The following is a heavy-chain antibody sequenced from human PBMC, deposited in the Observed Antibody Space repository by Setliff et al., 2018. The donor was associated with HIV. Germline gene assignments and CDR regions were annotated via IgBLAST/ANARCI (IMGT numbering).Heavy chain of an antibody. CDR3: AREKIVVLRAYHFDY. J-gene: IGHJ4*02. CDR2: IFYSGST. D-gene: IGHD3-22*01. CDR1: GGSINSHY. V-gene: IGHV4-59*11. Sequence: SETLSLTCTVSGGSINSHYWSWLRQPPGQGREWIGYIFYSGSTNYNPALKSRVTISLDTSENQFSLKLKFVTPADTAVYYCAREKIVVLRAYHFDYWGLGTLVTVSS.